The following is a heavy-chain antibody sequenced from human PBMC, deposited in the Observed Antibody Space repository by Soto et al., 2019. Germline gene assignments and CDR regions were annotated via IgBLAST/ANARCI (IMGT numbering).Heavy chain of an antibody. Sequence: GSLRLSCAASGFTFSSYDMHWVRQATGKGLEWVSAIGTAGDPYYPGSVKGRFTISRENAKNSLYLQMNSLRAGDTAVYYCARSAPGYSRTWYYYYYVMDVWGPGTTVTVYS. J-gene: IGHJ6*02. CDR1: GFTFSSYD. V-gene: IGHV3-13*05. CDR2: IGTAGDP. D-gene: IGHD6-13*01. CDR3: ARSAPGYSRTWYYYYYVMDV.